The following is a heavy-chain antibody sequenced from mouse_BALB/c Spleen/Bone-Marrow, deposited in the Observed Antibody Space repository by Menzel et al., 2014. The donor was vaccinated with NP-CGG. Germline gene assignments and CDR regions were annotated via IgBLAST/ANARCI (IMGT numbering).Heavy chain of an antibody. V-gene: IGHV14-3*02. CDR2: IDPANGNT. Sequence: VQLQQPGAELVKPGASVKLSCTASGFNIKDTYMHWVKQRPEQGLEWIGRIDPANGNTKYDPKFQGKATITADTSSNTAYLQLSSLTSEDTAVYYCARLYGNYLFYAMDYWGQGTSATVSS. CDR3: ARLYGNYLFYAMDY. J-gene: IGHJ4*01. CDR1: GFNIKDTY. D-gene: IGHD2-1*01.